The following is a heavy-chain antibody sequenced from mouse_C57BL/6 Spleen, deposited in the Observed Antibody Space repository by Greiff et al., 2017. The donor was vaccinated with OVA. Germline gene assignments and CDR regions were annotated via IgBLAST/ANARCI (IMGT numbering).Heavy chain of an antibody. Sequence: EVKVEESGAELVKPGASVKLSCTASGFNITDYYMHWVKQRPEQGLEWIGRIDPEDGETKYAPKLQGKATITADKSSNTAYLQLSSLPSEDTADYYCAIGGGDYWGQGTTLTVSS. D-gene: IGHD1-1*02. CDR3: AIGGGDY. J-gene: IGHJ2*01. V-gene: IGHV14-2*01. CDR2: IDPEDGET. CDR1: GFNITDYY.